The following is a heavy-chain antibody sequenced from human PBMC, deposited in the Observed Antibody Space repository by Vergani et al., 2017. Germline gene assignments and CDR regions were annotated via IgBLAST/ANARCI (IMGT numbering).Heavy chain of an antibody. V-gene: IGHV3-74*01. CDR3: AREERFLEWLFGGHDAFDI. CDR1: GFTFSSYW. D-gene: IGHD3-3*01. CDR2: INSDGSST. J-gene: IGHJ3*02. Sequence: EVQLLESGGGLVQPGGSPRLSCAASGFTFSSYWMHWVRQAPGKGLVWVSRINSDGSSTSYADSVKGRFTISRDNAKNTLYLQMNSLRAEDTAVYYCAREERFLEWLFGGHDAFDIWGQGTMVTVSS.